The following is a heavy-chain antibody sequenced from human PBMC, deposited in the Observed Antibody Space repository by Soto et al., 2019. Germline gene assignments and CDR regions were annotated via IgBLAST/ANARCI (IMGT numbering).Heavy chain of an antibody. J-gene: IGHJ3*02. CDR1: GYTFTGYY. D-gene: IGHD3-3*01. V-gene: IGHV1-2*02. CDR2: INPNSGGT. Sequence: QVQLVQSGAEVKKPGASVKVSCKASGYTFTGYYVHWVRQAPGHGLEWMGWINPNSGGTNYAQRFQGRVTMTRDTSISTFYIELSVLRSDDTAVYYCARSVRILRPANGFDIWGQGTIGTVAS. CDR3: ARSVRILRPANGFDI.